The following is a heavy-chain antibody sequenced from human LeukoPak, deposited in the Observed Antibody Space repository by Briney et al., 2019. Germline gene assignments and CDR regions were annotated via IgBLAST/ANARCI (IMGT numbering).Heavy chain of an antibody. D-gene: IGHD6-6*01. J-gene: IGHJ3*02. CDR2: ISWNSGSI. V-gene: IGHV3-9*03. Sequence: PGGSLRLSCAASGFTFDDYAMHWVRQAPGKGLEWVSGISWNSGSIGYADSVKGRFTISRDNAKNSLYLQMNSLRAEDMALYYCAKDKKARPDYAFDIWGQGTMDTVSS. CDR3: AKDKKARPDYAFDI. CDR1: GFTFDDYA.